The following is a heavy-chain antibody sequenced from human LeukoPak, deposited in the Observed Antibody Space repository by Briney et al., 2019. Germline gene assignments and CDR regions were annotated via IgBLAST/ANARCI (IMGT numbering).Heavy chain of an antibody. Sequence: GGSLRLSCAASGFTFSSYAMHWVRQAPGKGREYVSSISSNGGSTYYANSVKGRFTISRDNSKNTLYLQMGSLRAEDMAVYYCARGRPGYDILTGYYNWGKGTLVTVSS. J-gene: IGHJ4*02. D-gene: IGHD3-9*01. CDR1: GFTFSSYA. CDR2: ISSNGGST. CDR3: ARGRPGYDILTGYYN. V-gene: IGHV3-64*01.